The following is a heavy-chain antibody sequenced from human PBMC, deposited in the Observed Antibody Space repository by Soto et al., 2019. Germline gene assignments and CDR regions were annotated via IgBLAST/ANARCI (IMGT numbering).Heavy chain of an antibody. V-gene: IGHV5-51*01. CDR2: IYPDDSDT. J-gene: IGHJ4*02. CDR3: ARQMTRGYSYGYIDY. CDR1: GYSFTSYW. Sequence: LGESLKISCKGSGYSFTSYWIGWVRQMPGKGLEWMGIIYPDDSDTTYSPSFQGQVTISADKSITTAYLQWSSLKASDTAMYYCARQMTRGYSYGYIDYWGQGTQVTVSS. D-gene: IGHD5-18*01.